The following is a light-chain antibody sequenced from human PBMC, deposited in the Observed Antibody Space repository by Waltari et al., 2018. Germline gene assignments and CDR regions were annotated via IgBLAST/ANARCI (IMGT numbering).Light chain of an antibody. J-gene: IGLJ2*01. Sequence: QSALTQPASVSGSPGQSITISCTATSSDVGCYNYVSWYQQHPGKAPNLMIYDVSKRPSGVSNRFSGSKSGNTASLTISGLQAEDEADYYCSSYTSSSTLVFGGGTKLTVL. CDR1: SSDVGCYNY. CDR3: SSYTSSSTLV. CDR2: DVS. V-gene: IGLV2-14*01.